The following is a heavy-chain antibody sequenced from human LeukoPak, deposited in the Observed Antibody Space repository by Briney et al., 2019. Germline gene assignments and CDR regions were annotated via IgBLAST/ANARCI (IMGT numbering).Heavy chain of an antibody. V-gene: IGHV4-39*07. CDR2: IYYSGST. CDR3: ARESYSSGWFPIEYFQH. CDR1: GGSISSSSYY. D-gene: IGHD6-19*01. J-gene: IGHJ1*01. Sequence: PSETLSLTCTVSGGSISSSSYYWGWIRQPPGKGLEWIGSIYYSGSTNYNPSLKSRVTMSVDTSKNQFSLKLSSVTAADTAVYYCARESYSSGWFPIEYFQHWGQGTLVTVSS.